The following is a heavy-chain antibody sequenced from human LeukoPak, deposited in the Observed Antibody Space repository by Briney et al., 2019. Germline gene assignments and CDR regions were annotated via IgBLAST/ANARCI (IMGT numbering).Heavy chain of an antibody. Sequence: SETLSLTCTVSGGSISSSTYYWDWIRQPPGKGLEWIGSIYYSGSTYYNPSLKSRVTISVDTSKNQFSLKLTSVTAADTAVYYCARRGDYEFDSWGQGTLVTVSS. D-gene: IGHD4-17*01. V-gene: IGHV4-39*01. CDR1: GGSISSSTYY. CDR3: ARRGDYEFDS. CDR2: IYYSGST. J-gene: IGHJ4*02.